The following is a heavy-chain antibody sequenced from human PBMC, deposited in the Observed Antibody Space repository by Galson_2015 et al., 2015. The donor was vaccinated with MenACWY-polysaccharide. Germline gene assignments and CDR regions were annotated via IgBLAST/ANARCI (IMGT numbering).Heavy chain of an antibody. CDR3: ARGGRTYNYFDP. D-gene: IGHD1/OR15-1a*01. Sequence: SAISGDRASRYSAARNWIRQSPSRGREWLGRTYYNSKWYSDYTVSVTGRITFNPDTSKNQFSLQLNSVTTDDTGVYYCARGGRTYNYFDPWGQGTLVTVSS. J-gene: IGHJ5*02. V-gene: IGHV6-1*01. CDR2: TYYNSKWYS. CDR1: GDRASRYSAA.